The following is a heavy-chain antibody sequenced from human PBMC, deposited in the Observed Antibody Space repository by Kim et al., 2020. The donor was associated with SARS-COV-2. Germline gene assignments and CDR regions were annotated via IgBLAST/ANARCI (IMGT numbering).Heavy chain of an antibody. CDR3: AKGLYSGTYFAAPLTRRNWFDP. V-gene: IGHV3-23*01. Sequence: GGSLRLSCAASGFSFSNYAMSWVRQAPGKGLEWVSAISPSGDHTYYADSVKGRLVISRDNSKNTLYLQMNSLRAEDTAIYYCAKGLYSGTYFAAPLTRRNWFDPWGQGTLVTVSS. D-gene: IGHD1-26*01. CDR2: ISPSGDHT. J-gene: IGHJ5*02. CDR1: GFSFSNYA.